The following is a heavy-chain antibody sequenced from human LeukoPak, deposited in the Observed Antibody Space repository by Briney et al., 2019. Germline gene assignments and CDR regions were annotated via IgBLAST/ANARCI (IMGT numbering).Heavy chain of an antibody. Sequence: GGALRLSCGASGLTVSSYAMSWVRQAPGKGLEWVSTIIGSAVNTYYADSVKGRFTISRDDSKNTVYLQMNSLRAEDTAVYSCAKYTSGTSYRGLDQWGQGTLVTVSS. CDR2: IIGSAVNT. J-gene: IGHJ4*02. V-gene: IGHV3-23*01. CDR3: AKYTSGTSYRGLDQ. CDR1: GLTVSSYA. D-gene: IGHD3-10*01.